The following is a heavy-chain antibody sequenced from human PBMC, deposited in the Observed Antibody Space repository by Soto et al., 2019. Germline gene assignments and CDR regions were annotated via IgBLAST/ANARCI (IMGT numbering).Heavy chain of an antibody. Sequence: CKASGYTFTNNDVSWVRQATGQGLEWMGWMNPGSGDTGYAQKFQGRVTMTRDISIATAYMELNSLTSEDAAIYYCARMESFGSLNWFDPWGQGTLVTVSS. CDR1: GYTFTNND. J-gene: IGHJ5*02. CDR3: ARMESFGSLNWFDP. D-gene: IGHD5-18*01. CDR2: MNPGSGDT. V-gene: IGHV1-8*02.